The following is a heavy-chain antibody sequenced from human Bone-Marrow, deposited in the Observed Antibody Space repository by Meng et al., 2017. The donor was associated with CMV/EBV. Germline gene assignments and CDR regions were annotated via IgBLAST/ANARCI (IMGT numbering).Heavy chain of an antibody. CDR2: TRHDGGDK. CDR3: AKRGSGWTGYYFDY. V-gene: IGHV3-30*02. D-gene: IGHD6-19*01. Sequence: GGSLRLSCTASGFIFSNYGMSWARQAPGKGLEWVTFTRHDGGDKFYADSVKGRFTISRDNSKNTLYLQMNSLRAEDTVVYYCAKRGSGWTGYYFDYWGQGKLVTVSS. J-gene: IGHJ4*02. CDR1: GFIFSNYG.